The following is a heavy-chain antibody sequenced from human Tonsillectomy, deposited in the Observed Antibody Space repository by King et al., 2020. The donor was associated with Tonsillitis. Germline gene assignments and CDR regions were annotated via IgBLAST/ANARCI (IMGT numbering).Heavy chain of an antibody. Sequence: VQLVESGGGVVQPGRSLRLSCAASGFTFSSYGMHWVRQAPGKGLEWVAVIWYDGSNKYYAGSVKGRFSVSRDNSKNTLYLQMNSLRAEDTAVYYCAREGTYYYDNSGYYRLYYFDFWGQGTLVTVSS. CDR1: GFTFSSYG. CDR2: IWYDGSNK. V-gene: IGHV3-33*08. D-gene: IGHD3-22*01. J-gene: IGHJ4*02. CDR3: AREGTYYYDNSGYYRLYYFDF.